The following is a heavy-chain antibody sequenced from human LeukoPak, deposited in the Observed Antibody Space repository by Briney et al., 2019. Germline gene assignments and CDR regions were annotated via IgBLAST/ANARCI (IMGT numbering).Heavy chain of an antibody. J-gene: IGHJ3*02. CDR3: AKVGDCGGDCYSPPDAFDI. CDR1: GFTFNTYA. CDR2: IRYDGSNK. D-gene: IGHD2-21*02. V-gene: IGHV3-30*02. Sequence: GRSLRLSCAASGFTFNTYAMHWVRQAPGKGLEWVAFIRYDGSNKYYADSVKGRFTISRDNSKNTLYLQMNSLRAEDTAVYYCAKVGDCGGDCYSPPDAFDIWGQGTMVTVSS.